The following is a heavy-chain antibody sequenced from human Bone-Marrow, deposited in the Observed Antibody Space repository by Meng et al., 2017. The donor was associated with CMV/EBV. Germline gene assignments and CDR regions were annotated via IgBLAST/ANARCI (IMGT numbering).Heavy chain of an antibody. J-gene: IGHJ4*02. Sequence: GGSLRLSCAASGFTFSSYSMNWVRQAPGKGLEWVSSISSSSSYIYYADSVKGRFTISRDNAKNSLYLQMNSLRAEDTAAYYCARVDQLDTYGYSSVDYWGQGTLVTVSS. D-gene: IGHD5-18*01. CDR2: ISSSSSYI. V-gene: IGHV3-21*01. CDR1: GFTFSSYS. CDR3: ARVDQLDTYGYSSVDY.